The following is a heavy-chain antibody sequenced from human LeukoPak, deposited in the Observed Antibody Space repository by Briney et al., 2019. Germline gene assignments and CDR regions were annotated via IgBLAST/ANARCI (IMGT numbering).Heavy chain of an antibody. D-gene: IGHD6-13*01. J-gene: IGHJ6*03. CDR1: GFTFSSYW. V-gene: IGHV3-74*01. Sequence: PGGSLRLSCAASGFTFSSYWMHWVRQVPGKGLVWVARINTHGSSTNYADSVKGRFTISRDNAKNTLYLQMTSLSAEDTAVYYALAGYYYYYMDVWGKGTTVTVSS. CDR2: INTHGSST. CDR3: LAGYYYYYMDV.